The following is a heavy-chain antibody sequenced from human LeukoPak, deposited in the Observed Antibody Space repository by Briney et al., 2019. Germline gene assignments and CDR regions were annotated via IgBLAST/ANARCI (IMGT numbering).Heavy chain of an antibody. V-gene: IGHV5-51*01. J-gene: IGHJ6*02. Sequence: GESLQISCQGSGYIFTSYWIGWVRQMPGKGLEGMGIIYPGDSDTRYSPSFQGQVTISADKSISTAYLQWSSLKASDTAMYYCARWEAVVATYGMDVWGQGTTVTVSS. CDR3: ARWEAVVATYGMDV. CDR2: IYPGDSDT. CDR1: GYIFTSYW. D-gene: IGHD3-22*01.